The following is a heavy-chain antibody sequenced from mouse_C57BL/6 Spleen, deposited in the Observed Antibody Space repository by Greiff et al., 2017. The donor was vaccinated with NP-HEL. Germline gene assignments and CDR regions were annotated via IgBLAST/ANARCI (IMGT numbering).Heavy chain of an antibody. Sequence: DVKLVESGGGLVKPGGSLKLSCAASGFTFSSYAMSWVRQTPEKRLEWVATISDGGSYTYYPDNVKGRFTISRDNAKNNLYLQMSHLKSEDTAMYYCAPLNGSSYGDAMDYWGQGTSVTVSS. D-gene: IGHD1-1*01. CDR3: APLNGSSYGDAMDY. V-gene: IGHV5-4*03. CDR1: GFTFSSYA. J-gene: IGHJ4*01. CDR2: ISDGGSYT.